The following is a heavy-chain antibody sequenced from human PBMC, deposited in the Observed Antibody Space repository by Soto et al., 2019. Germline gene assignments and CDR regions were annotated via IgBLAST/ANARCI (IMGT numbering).Heavy chain of an antibody. Sequence: ASVKVSCKASGGTFSSYAISWVRQAPGQGLEWMGGIIPIFGTANYAQKFQGRVTITADESTSTAYMELSGLRSEDTAVYYCARGPLVVVTATNPVDYYYYGMDVWGQGTTVTVSS. CDR1: GGTFSSYA. CDR3: ARGPLVVVTATNPVDYYYYGMDV. J-gene: IGHJ6*02. V-gene: IGHV1-69*13. D-gene: IGHD2-21*02. CDR2: IIPIFGTA.